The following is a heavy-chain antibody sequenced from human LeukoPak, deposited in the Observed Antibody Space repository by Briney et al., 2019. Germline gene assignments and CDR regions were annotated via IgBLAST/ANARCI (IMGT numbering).Heavy chain of an antibody. CDR1: GDSISSGDYY. J-gene: IGHJ4*02. D-gene: IGHD3-10*01. V-gene: IGHV4-30-4*01. CDR2: IYYSGST. CDR3: ARGVNGFGELPFDY. Sequence: PSETLSLTCTVSGDSISSGDYYWSWIRQPPGKGLEWIGYIYYSGSTYYNPSLKSRVTISVDTSKNQFSLKLSSVTAADTAVYYCARGVNGFGELPFDYWGQGTLVTVSS.